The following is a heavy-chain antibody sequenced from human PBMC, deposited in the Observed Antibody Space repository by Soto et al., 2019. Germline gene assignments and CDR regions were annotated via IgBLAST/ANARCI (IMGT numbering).Heavy chain of an antibody. CDR2: IIPIFGTA. Sequence: QVQLVQSGAEVKQPGSSVTVSCPASGGTFSSYAISWVRQAPGQGLEWMGGIIPIFGTANYAQKFQGRVTITADESTSTAYMELSSLRSEDTAVYYCARPPKWPVAARPGLAYWGQGNLVTVSS. J-gene: IGHJ4*02. CDR3: ARPPKWPVAARPGLAY. V-gene: IGHV1-69*01. D-gene: IGHD6-6*01. CDR1: GGTFSSYA.